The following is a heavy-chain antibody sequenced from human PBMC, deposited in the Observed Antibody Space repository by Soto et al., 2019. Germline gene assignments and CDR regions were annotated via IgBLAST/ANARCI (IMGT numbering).Heavy chain of an antibody. D-gene: IGHD1-1*01. Sequence: EVQLLESGGDLVQPGGSLRLSCAASGFTFDSFAMTWVRQAPGKGLEWVSALSGVGDATNYADSVKGRFTISRDNSKNTLYLQINSLRPEDTAVYYCAKATKDWTYHFEYWGQGTPVTVSS. V-gene: IGHV3-23*01. CDR2: LSGVGDAT. J-gene: IGHJ4*02. CDR3: AKATKDWTYHFEY. CDR1: GFTFDSFA.